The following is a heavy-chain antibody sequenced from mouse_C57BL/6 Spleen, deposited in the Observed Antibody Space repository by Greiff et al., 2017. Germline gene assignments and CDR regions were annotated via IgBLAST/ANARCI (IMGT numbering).Heavy chain of an antibody. CDR3: ARRSLYDSSYAMDY. J-gene: IGHJ4*01. D-gene: IGHD2-3*01. CDR2: IDPSDSET. V-gene: IGHV1-52*01. Sequence: QVQLQQPGAELVRPGSSVKLSCKASGYTFTSYWMDWVKQRPIQGLEWIGNIDPSDSETHYNQKFKDKATLTVDKSSNTAYMRLSRLTSEDSAVYYCARRSLYDSSYAMDYWGQGTSVTVSS. CDR1: GYTFTSYW.